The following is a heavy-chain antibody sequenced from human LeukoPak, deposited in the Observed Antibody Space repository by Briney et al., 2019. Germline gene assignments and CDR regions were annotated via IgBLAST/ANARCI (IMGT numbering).Heavy chain of an antibody. Sequence: GRSLRLSCAASGFTFSIYGMHWVRQAPGKGLEWVAVILDDGSNKYYADSVKGRFTISRDNSKNTLYLQMNSLRAEDTAVYYCAKGAYSSSWYIHFDYWGQGTLVTVSS. CDR3: AKGAYSSSWYIHFDY. J-gene: IGHJ4*02. D-gene: IGHD6-13*01. V-gene: IGHV3-30*18. CDR2: ILDDGSNK. CDR1: GFTFSIYG.